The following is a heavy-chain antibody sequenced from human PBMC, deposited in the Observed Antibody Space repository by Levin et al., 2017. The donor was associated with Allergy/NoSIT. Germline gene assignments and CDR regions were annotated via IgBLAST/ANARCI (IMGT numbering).Heavy chain of an antibody. V-gene: IGHV3-7*01. J-gene: IGHJ2*01. Sequence: PGGSLRLSCAGSGFTFSRYWISWVRQAPGKGLEWVANIKKDGSEQKYLDSVKGRFTISRDNAKSSVYLQINSLRAEDTAAYYCARDESIAQGEWYFDLWGRGTLVIVSS. CDR1: GFTFSRYW. CDR3: ARDESIAQGEWYFDL. CDR2: IKKDGSEQ. D-gene: IGHD2-21*01.